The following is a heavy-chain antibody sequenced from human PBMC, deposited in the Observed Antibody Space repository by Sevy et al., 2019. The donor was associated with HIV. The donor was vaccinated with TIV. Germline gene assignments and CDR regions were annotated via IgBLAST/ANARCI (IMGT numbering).Heavy chain of an antibody. CDR3: ARDQHDYAGNVRTGWFDP. CDR2: ISYDGTNK. CDR1: GFTFSSYA. J-gene: IGHJ5*02. Sequence: GGSLRLSCAASGFTFSSYAMHWVRQAPGKGLEWVAVISYDGTNKYYADSVKGRFTISRDNSKKILYVQMNSLRGEDTAVYYCARDQHDYAGNVRTGWFDPWVQGTLVTVSS. D-gene: IGHD4-17*01. V-gene: IGHV3-30-3*01.